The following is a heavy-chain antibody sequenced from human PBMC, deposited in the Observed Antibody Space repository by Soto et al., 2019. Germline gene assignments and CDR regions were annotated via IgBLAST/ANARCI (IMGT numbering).Heavy chain of an antibody. CDR3: ARAPGSGASCGFVA. CDR2: IYMGGNT. Sequence: EVQLVESGGGLVQPGGSLRLSCVASGFVVTSNYMSWVRQGPGKGLHWVSVIYMGGNTNYADSVKGRFTISRDNYKNTVSLQMTSLRVEDKAIYYCARAPGSGASCGFVAWGQGTLVTVSS. V-gene: IGHV3-66*01. CDR1: GFVVTSNY. D-gene: IGHD2-15*01. J-gene: IGHJ4*02.